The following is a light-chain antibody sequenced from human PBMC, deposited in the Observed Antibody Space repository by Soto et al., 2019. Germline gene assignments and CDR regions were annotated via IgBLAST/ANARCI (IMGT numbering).Light chain of an antibody. V-gene: IGKV3-20*01. CDR1: QSVSSNY. Sequence: EIVLTQSPGTLSLSPGERATLSCRASQSVSSNYLAWYQQKPGQAPRLLVSGVSTRATGIPDRFGGSGSGTDFTLTISSLEFGDSAVYYCQQYGSSPTWTFGQGTKVDIK. CDR3: QQYGSSPTWT. CDR2: GVS. J-gene: IGKJ1*01.